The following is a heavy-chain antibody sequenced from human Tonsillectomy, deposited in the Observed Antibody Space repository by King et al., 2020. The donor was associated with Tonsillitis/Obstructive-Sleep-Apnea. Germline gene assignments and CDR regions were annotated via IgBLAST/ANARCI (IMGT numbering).Heavy chain of an antibody. J-gene: IGHJ5*02. CDR2: IYPGDSDT. CDR1: GYSFTSYW. D-gene: IGHD4-11*01. V-gene: IGHV5-51*01. Sequence: QLVQSGAEVKKPGESLKISCKGSGYSFTSYWIGWVRQMPGKGLEWMGIIYPGDSDTRYSPSFQGQVTISADKSINTSYLQCSSLKASDTAMFFCARRGLRDYSNWFDPWGQGTLVTVSS. CDR3: ARRGLRDYSNWFDP.